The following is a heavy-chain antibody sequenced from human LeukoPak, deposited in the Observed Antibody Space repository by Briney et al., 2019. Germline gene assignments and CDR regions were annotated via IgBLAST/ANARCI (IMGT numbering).Heavy chain of an antibody. CDR3: ARAWGGDYLYYYYMDV. CDR2: ISGYNGNK. D-gene: IGHD4-17*01. V-gene: IGHV1-18*01. CDR1: GYTFTSYG. J-gene: IGHJ6*03. Sequence: GASVKVSCKASGYTFTSYGISWVRQAPGQGLEWMGWISGYNGNKNYVQKVQGRVTLTTDTSTSTAYMELSRLRSDDTAVYYCARAWGGDYLYYYYMDVWGKGTTVTVSS.